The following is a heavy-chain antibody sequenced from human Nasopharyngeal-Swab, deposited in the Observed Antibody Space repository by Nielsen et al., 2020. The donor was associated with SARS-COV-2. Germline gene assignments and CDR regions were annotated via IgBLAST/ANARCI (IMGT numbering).Heavy chain of an antibody. D-gene: IGHD6-13*01. J-gene: IGHJ4*02. Sequence: SETLSLTCTVSGDSIAYSTFYWGWIRQPPGTGLEWIGNIYYNGNTYQNPSLKSRLTISVDKSKNQFSPQLSSVTAADTAVYYCVRSSSWYYFDYWAQGTQVTVSS. CDR3: VRSSSWYYFDY. V-gene: IGHV4-39*01. CDR1: GDSIAYSTFY. CDR2: IYYNGNT.